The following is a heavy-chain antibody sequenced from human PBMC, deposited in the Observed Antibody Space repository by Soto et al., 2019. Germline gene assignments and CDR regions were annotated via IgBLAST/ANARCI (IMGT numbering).Heavy chain of an antibody. CDR3: AKDYLTGTIAVALYSYYGMDV. CDR2: ISYDGSNK. V-gene: IGHV3-30*18. Sequence: GGSLRLSCAASGFTFSSYGMHWVRQAPGKGLEWVAVISYDGSNKYYADSVKGRFTISRDNSKNTLYLQMNSLRAEDTAVYYCAKDYLTGTIAVALYSYYGMDVWGQGTAVTVSS. J-gene: IGHJ6*02. D-gene: IGHD6-19*01. CDR1: GFTFSSYG.